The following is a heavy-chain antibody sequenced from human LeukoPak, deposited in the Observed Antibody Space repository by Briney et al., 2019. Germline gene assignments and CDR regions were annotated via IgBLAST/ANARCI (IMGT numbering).Heavy chain of an antibody. CDR3: ARANSGYDYGYFDY. V-gene: IGHV3-30*19. CDR2: ISYDGSNK. CDR1: GFTFSSYG. Sequence: GGSLRLSCAASGFTFSSYGMHWVRQAPGKGLEWVAVISYDGSNKYYADSVKGRFTISRDNSKNTLYLQMNSLRAEDTAVYYCARANSGYDYGYFDYWGQGTLVTVSS. D-gene: IGHD5-12*01. J-gene: IGHJ4*02.